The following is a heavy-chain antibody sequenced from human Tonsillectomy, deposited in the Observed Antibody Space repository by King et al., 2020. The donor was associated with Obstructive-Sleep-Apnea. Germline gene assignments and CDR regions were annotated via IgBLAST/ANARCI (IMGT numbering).Heavy chain of an antibody. D-gene: IGHD2-21*02. J-gene: IGHJ4*02. CDR2: ISYSGTT. V-gene: IGHV4-59*01. CDR1: GGSISQNY. Sequence: VQLQESGPGLVTPSETLSLTCTVSGGSISQNYWNWIRQPPGKGLEWIGYISYSGTTNYNPSLKSRVTISLDTSMNQFSLRLSSVTAADTAMFFCAASTEVYTAFDFWGQGTLVTVSS. CDR3: AASTEVYTAFDF.